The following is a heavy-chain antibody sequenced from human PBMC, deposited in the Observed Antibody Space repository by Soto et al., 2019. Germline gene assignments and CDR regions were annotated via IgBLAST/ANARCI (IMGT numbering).Heavy chain of an antibody. V-gene: IGHV4-59*01. Sequence: SDTLSLTCTVSGCSISSYYWSWIRQPPGKGLEWIGYIYYSGSTNYNPSLKSRVTISVDTSKNQFSLKLSSVTAADTAVYYCARALILTGYYIHDAFDIWGQGTMVS. CDR3: ARALILTGYYIHDAFDI. CDR1: GCSISSYY. D-gene: IGHD3-9*01. J-gene: IGHJ3*02. CDR2: IYYSGST.